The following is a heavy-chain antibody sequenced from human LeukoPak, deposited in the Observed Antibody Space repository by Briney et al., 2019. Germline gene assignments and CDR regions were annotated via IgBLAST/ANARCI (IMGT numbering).Heavy chain of an antibody. Sequence: GVPLRLSCAASGFTFSDYYMSCIRVAPGKALECVSHFSNNGVDIYYADSVKGRFTISRDNAKNSLYLQMNSLRAEDTAVYYCARDTSGYDSSGYNYPDLYYFDYWGQGTLVTVSS. CDR1: GFTFSDYY. D-gene: IGHD3-22*01. CDR3: ARDTSGYDSSGYNYPDLYYFDY. CDR2: FSNNGVDI. J-gene: IGHJ4*02. V-gene: IGHV3-11*04.